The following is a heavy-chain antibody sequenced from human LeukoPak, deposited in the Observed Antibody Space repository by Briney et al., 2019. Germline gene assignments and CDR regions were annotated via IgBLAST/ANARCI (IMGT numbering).Heavy chain of an antibody. Sequence: GASVKVSCKASGYIFTGYGFTWVRQAPGQGLEWMGWISAYSDNANYAQNLQGRVTTTTDTSTSTAYMELRSLRSDDTAVYYCARTTAWARTKFDYWGQGTLVTVSS. V-gene: IGHV1-18*01. CDR1: GYIFTGYG. J-gene: IGHJ4*02. CDR2: ISAYSDNA. CDR3: ARTTAWARTKFDY. D-gene: IGHD1-14*01.